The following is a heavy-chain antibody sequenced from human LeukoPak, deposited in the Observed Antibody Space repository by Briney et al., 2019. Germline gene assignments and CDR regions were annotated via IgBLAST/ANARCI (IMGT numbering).Heavy chain of an antibody. CDR2: IYHSGST. D-gene: IGHD5-18*01. Sequence: YPSETLSLTCTVSGGSISSGGYCWSWIRQHPGKGLQWIGYIYHSGSTYYNPSLKSRVTISVDTSKNQFSLRVNSVTAADTAVYFCARDDTVISVFDIWGQGTMITVSS. CDR1: GGSISSGGYC. V-gene: IGHV4-31*03. CDR3: ARDDTVISVFDI. J-gene: IGHJ3*02.